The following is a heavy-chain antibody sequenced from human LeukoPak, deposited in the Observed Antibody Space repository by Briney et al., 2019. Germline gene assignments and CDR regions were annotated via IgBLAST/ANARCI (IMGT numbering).Heavy chain of an antibody. CDR3: ARHRTIFGVVIGPGV. CDR1: GGSICSYY. D-gene: IGHD3-3*01. J-gene: IGHJ6*02. CDR2: IYYSGST. Sequence: SETLSLTCTVSGGSICSYYWSWIRQPPGKGLEWIGYIYYSGSTNYNPSLKSRVTISVDTSKNQFSLKLSSVTAADTAVYYCARHRTIFGVVIGPGVWGQGTTVTVSS. V-gene: IGHV4-59*08.